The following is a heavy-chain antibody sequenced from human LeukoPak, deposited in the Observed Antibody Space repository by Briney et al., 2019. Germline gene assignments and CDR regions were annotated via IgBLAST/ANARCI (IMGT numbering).Heavy chain of an antibody. CDR3: ARSSSGFGSSGYYDY. Sequence: PSETLSLTCTVSGGSISSYYWSWIRQPPGKGLEWIGYIYYSGSTNYNPSLKSRVTISVDTSKNQFSLKLSSVTAADTAVYYCARSSSGFGSSGYYDYWGQGTLVTVSS. J-gene: IGHJ4*02. CDR1: GGSISSYY. CDR2: IYYSGST. V-gene: IGHV4-59*01. D-gene: IGHD3-22*01.